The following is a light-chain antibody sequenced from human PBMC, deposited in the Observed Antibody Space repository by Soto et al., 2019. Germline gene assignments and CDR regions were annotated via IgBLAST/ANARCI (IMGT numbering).Light chain of an antibody. J-gene: IGLJ2*01. CDR2: END. CDR1: SSNIGSNT. V-gene: IGLV1-47*01. CDR3: STWDDSLSSVL. Sequence: QSVLTQPPSASGTPRQRVTISCSGSSSNIGSNTVNWYQQLPGTAPKLLIYENDQRPSGVPDRFSGSKSGTSASLAISGLRPEDEASYYCSTWDDSLSSVLFGGGTKLTVL.